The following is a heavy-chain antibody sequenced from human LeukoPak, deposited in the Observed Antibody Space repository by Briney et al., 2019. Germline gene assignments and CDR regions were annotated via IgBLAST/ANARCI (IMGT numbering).Heavy chain of an antibody. D-gene: IGHD3-10*01. CDR2: IYSGGST. CDR1: GFTVSSNY. CDR3: ASGSGSYRTPYYYMDV. J-gene: IGHJ6*03. Sequence: GGSLRLSCVASGFTVSSNYMSWVRQAPGKGLEWVSVIYSGGSTYCADSVKGRFTISRDNSKNTLYLQMNSLRAEDTAVYYCASGSGSYRTPYYYMDVWGTGTTVTVSS. V-gene: IGHV3-53*01.